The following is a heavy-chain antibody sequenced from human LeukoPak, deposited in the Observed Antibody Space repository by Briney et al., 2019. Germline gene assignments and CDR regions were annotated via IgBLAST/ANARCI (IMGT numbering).Heavy chain of an antibody. CDR2: IIPIFGTA. J-gene: IGHJ4*02. V-gene: IGHV1-69*05. Sequence: SVKVSCKASGGTFSSYTISWVRQAPGQGLEWMGRIIPIFGTANYAQKFQGRVTITTDESTSTAYMELSSLRSEDTAVYYCARAGYCSGGSCYYTDYWGQGTLVTVPS. D-gene: IGHD2-15*01. CDR3: ARAGYCSGGSCYYTDY. CDR1: GGTFSSYT.